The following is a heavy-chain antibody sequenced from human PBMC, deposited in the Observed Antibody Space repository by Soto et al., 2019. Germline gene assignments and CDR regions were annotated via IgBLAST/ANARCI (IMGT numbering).Heavy chain of an antibody. CDR2: ISAYNGNT. Sequence: QVQLVQSGAEVKKPGASVKVSCKASGYTFTSYGISWVRQAPGQGLEWMGWISAYNGNTNYAQKLQGRVTMTTDTSTSTAYRELRSLRADDTAVYYCARAPDGLWYCDLWSGYPPFDYWGQGTLVTVSS. CDR3: ARAPDGLWYCDLWSGYPPFDY. J-gene: IGHJ4*02. CDR1: GYTFTSYG. V-gene: IGHV1-18*01. D-gene: IGHD3-3*01.